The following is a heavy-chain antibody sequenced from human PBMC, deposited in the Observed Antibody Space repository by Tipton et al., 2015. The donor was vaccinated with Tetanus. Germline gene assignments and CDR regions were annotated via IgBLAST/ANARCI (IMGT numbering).Heavy chain of an antibody. D-gene: IGHD1-26*01. Sequence: QLVQSGGGLIQPGGSLRLSCAASGFTVSSNYMSWVRQAPGKGLEWVSVIYSGGSTYYADSVKGRFTISRDNSKNTLYLQMNSLRAEDTAVYYCAREAPFSADAFDIRGQGTMVTVSS. CDR2: IYSGGST. V-gene: IGHV3-53*01. CDR3: AREAPFSADAFDI. CDR1: GFTVSSNY. J-gene: IGHJ3*02.